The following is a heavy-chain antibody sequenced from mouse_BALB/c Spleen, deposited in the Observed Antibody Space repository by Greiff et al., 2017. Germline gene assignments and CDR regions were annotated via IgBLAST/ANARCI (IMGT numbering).Heavy chain of an antibody. J-gene: IGHJ4*01. D-gene: IGHD2-4*01. CDR1: GFSLTSYG. CDR2: IWSGGST. Sequence: VQLQESGPGLVQPSQSLSITCTVSGFSLTSYGVHWVRQSPGKGLEWLGVIWSGGSTDYNAAFISRLSISKDNSKSQVFFKMNSLQADDTAIYYCARKTGDYGYYAMDYWGQGTSVTVSS. CDR3: ARKTGDYGYYAMDY. V-gene: IGHV2-4-1*01.